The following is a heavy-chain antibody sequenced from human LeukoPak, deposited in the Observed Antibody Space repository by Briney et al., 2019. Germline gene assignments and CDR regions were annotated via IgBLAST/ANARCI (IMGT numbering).Heavy chain of an antibody. V-gene: IGHV5-51*01. CDR1: GYRFTTYW. J-gene: IGHJ3*01. CDR3: ARPNITSYYVSRGYDGFDV. CDR2: IYPDGSDT. Sequence: GESLKISCKGSGYRFTTYWIAWVRQMPGKGLEWMGIIYPDGSDTRYSPSFQGAVTISADKSVSTAYLQWSSLKASDTAMYYCARPNITSYYVSRGYDGFDVWGQGTWSPSLQ. D-gene: IGHD3-22*01.